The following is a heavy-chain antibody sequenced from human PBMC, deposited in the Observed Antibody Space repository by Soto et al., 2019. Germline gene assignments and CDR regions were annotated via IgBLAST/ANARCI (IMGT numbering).Heavy chain of an antibody. CDR1: GFTFSSYA. V-gene: IGHV3-23*01. D-gene: IGHD3-10*01. CDR3: AKGSYPVLLWFGESPPKLNWFDP. Sequence: GGSLRLSCAASGFTFSSYAMSWVRQAPGKGLEWVSAISGSGGSTYYADSVKGRFTISRDNSKNTLYLQMNSLRAEDTAVYYCAKGSYPVLLWFGESPPKLNWFDPWDQGTLVTVSS. CDR2: ISGSGGST. J-gene: IGHJ5*02.